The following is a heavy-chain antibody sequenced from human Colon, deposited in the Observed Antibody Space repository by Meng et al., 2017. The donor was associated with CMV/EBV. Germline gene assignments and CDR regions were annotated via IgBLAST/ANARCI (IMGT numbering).Heavy chain of an antibody. CDR2: IRDSGSRT. CDR1: GFPVSSYA. CDR3: EGSDF. V-gene: IGHV3-23*01. J-gene: IGHJ4*02. Sequence: GSLSLSCAASGFPVSSYAMSWARQTPGKGLEWVSTIRDSGSRTHYADSVKGRFTVSRDNSKNTLSLLMSSLRADDTAIYYCEGSDFWGQGTLVTVSS.